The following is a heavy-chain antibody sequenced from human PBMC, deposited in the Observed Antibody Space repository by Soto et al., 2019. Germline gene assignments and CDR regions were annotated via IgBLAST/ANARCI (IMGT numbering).Heavy chain of an antibody. Sequence: GGSLRLSCAASGFTFSIYAMSWVRHAPGKGLEWVSAISGSGGSTYYADSVKGRFTISRDNSKNTLYLQMNSLRAEDTAVYYCATGDSSGYYYHSFDYWGQGTLVTVSS. CDR2: ISGSGGST. J-gene: IGHJ4*02. CDR3: ATGDSSGYYYHSFDY. V-gene: IGHV3-23*01. CDR1: GFTFSIYA. D-gene: IGHD3-22*01.